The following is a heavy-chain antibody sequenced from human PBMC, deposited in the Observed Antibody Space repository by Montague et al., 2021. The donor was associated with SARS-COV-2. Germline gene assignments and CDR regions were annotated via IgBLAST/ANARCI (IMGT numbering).Heavy chain of an antibody. CDR2: LYYSGTT. V-gene: IGHV4-39*07. CDR1: GGSLISSSYY. CDR3: AGTECSGWYREVDY. J-gene: IGHJ4*02. Sequence: SETLSLTCTVSGGSLISSSYYWGWIRQPPGKALVWIGSLYYSGTTYSTSSLKSRVTISVDKTKNPLSLKLTSVTAADTSVYYWAGTECSGWYREVDYWGQGTLVTVSS. D-gene: IGHD6-19*01.